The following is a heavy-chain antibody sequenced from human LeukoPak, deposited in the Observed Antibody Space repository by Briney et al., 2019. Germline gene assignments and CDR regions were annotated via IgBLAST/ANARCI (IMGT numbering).Heavy chain of an antibody. V-gene: IGHV4-4*07. J-gene: IGHJ3*02. CDR1: GASISSYY. CDR2: IYTSGST. D-gene: IGHD3-16*02. Sequence: SETLSLTCTVSGASISSYYWSWIRQPAGKGLEWIGRIYTSGSTNYNPSLKSRVTISVDTSKNQFSLKLSSVTAADTAVYYCARSLTIVAFDIWGQGTMVTVSS. CDR3: ARSLTIVAFDI.